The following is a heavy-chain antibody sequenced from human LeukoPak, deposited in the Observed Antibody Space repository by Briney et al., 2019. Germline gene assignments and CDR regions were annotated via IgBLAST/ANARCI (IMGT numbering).Heavy chain of an antibody. J-gene: IGHJ5*02. CDR3: ARYCSSTSCYTRGYNARWFDP. Sequence: PSETLSLTCTFSGGAISSYYWSWLRQPPGKGREWIGHIYTSESTNYNPSLKSRVTISVDTSKNQFSLKLSSVTAADTAVYYCARYCSSTSCYTRGYNARWFDPWGQGTLVTVSS. CDR1: GGAISSYY. V-gene: IGHV4-4*09. CDR2: IYTSEST. D-gene: IGHD2-2*02.